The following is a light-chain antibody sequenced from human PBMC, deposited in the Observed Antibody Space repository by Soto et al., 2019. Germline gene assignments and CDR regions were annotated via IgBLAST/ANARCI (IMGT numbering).Light chain of an antibody. Sequence: EIVMTQSPATLSVSPGERATLSCRASQSVSINLAWYQQKPGQAPRLLIYGASTRATGIPARFSGSGSGTDFTLTISRLEPEDFAVYYCQQYGNSPSAFGQGTKVDIK. CDR2: GAS. CDR3: QQYGNSPSA. CDR1: QSVSIN. V-gene: IGKV3-15*01. J-gene: IGKJ1*01.